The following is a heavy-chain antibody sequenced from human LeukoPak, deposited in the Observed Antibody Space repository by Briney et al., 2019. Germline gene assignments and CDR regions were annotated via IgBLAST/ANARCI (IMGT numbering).Heavy chain of an antibody. D-gene: IGHD3-10*01. Sequence: ASVKVSCKASGYTFTDYYIHWVRQAPGQGLEWMGWINPNSGGTNYAQTFQGRVTMTRDTSITTAYLELSRLRSDDTAVYYCARDPRGSGSADYWGQGTLVTVSS. CDR1: GYTFTDYY. CDR3: ARDPRGSGSADY. V-gene: IGHV1-2*02. J-gene: IGHJ4*02. CDR2: INPNSGGT.